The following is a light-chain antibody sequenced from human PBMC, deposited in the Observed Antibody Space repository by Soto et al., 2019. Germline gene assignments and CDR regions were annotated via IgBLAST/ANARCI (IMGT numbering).Light chain of an antibody. CDR3: QQGHTWTLT. CDR1: QSISTE. J-gene: IGKJ2*01. CDR2: SAS. V-gene: IGKV3-15*01. Sequence: EIVMTQSPATLSVSPGERANLSCRASQSISTELAWYQQKPGQPPRLLIDSASTRATGVPASFTGSGSDSEFTLTISGLQSEYFAVYYCQQGHTWTLTFGQRTRME.